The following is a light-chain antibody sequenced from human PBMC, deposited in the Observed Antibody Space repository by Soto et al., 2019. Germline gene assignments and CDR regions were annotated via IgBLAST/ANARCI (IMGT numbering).Light chain of an antibody. V-gene: IGKV1-9*01. CDR2: AAS. Sequence: IQLTQSPSSLSASVGDRVTITCRASQGISSYLAWYQQKPGKAPNLLIYAASNLQSGVPSRFSGSGSGTAFTLTISRLQPEDFATYYCQQLNSYPLTFGGGTKVEIK. J-gene: IGKJ4*01. CDR1: QGISSY. CDR3: QQLNSYPLT.